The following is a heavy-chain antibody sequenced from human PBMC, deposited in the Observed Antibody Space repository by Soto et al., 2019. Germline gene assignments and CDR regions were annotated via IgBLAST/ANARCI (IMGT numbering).Heavy chain of an antibody. CDR3: ARVTFGNYFDY. CDR2: IWHDVSIK. V-gene: IGHV3-33*07. Sequence: RPSYGGSRCTFKKYSMYWVGQAPGKGLDWVAVIWHDVSIKYYAESVKGRFTVSRDNPKNTLYLQMNSLRAEDTAVYYCARVTFGNYFDYWGRGTLVTVCS. D-gene: IGHD3-10*01. CDR1: RCTFKKYS. J-gene: IGHJ4*02.